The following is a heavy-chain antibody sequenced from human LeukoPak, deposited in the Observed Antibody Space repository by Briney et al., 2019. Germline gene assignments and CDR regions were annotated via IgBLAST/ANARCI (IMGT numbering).Heavy chain of an antibody. D-gene: IGHD3-22*01. Sequence: GGSLRLSCAASGFTFSSYAMHWVRQAPGKGLEWVAVISYDGSNKYYADSVKGRFTISRDNPKNTLYLQMNSLRAEDTAVYYCARGGLDYYDSSGYYPRDYYYYMDVWGKGTTVTVSS. J-gene: IGHJ6*03. V-gene: IGHV3-30-3*01. CDR3: ARGGLDYYDSSGYYPRDYYYYMDV. CDR1: GFTFSSYA. CDR2: ISYDGSNK.